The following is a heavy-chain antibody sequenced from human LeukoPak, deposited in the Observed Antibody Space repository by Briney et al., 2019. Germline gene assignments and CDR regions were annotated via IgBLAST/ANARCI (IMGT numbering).Heavy chain of an antibody. CDR1: GFTFSSYA. J-gene: IGHJ4*02. V-gene: IGHV3-23*01. D-gene: IGHD3-10*01. CDR2: ISGSGGST. CDR3: AKEPYYYGSGSCYSRSYYFDY. Sequence: ETGGSLRLSCAASGFTFSSYAMSWVRQAPGKGLEWVSAISGSGGSTYYADSVKGRFTISRDNSKNTLYLQMNSLRAEDTAVYYCAKEPYYYGSGSCYSRSYYFDYWGQGTLVTVSS.